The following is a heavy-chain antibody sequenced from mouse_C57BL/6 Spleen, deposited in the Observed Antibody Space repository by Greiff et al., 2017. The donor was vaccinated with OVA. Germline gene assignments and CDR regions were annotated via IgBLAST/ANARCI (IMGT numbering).Heavy chain of an antibody. Sequence: EVQLQQSVAELVRPGASVKLSCTASGFNIKNTYMHWVKQRPEQGLEWIGRIDPANGNTKYAPKFQGKATITADTSSNTAYLQLSSLTSEDTAIYYCARSPYYSNYEYWYFDVWGTGTTVTVSS. CDR2: IDPANGNT. J-gene: IGHJ1*03. V-gene: IGHV14-3*01. CDR1: GFNIKNTY. CDR3: ARSPYYSNYEYWYFDV. D-gene: IGHD2-5*01.